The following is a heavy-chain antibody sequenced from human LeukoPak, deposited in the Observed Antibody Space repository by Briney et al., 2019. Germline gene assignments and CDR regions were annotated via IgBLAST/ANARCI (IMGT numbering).Heavy chain of an antibody. CDR3: ASFGHPVLRYFDWLPRFDY. J-gene: IGHJ4*02. CDR1: GYSISSGYY. V-gene: IGHV4-38-2*02. D-gene: IGHD3-9*01. CDR2: IYHSGST. Sequence: PSETLSLTCTVSGYSISSGYYWGWIRQPPGKGLEWIGSIYHSGSTNYNPSLKSRVTISVDTSKNQFSLKLSSVTAADTAVYYCASFGHPVLRYFDWLPRFDYWGQGTLVTVSS.